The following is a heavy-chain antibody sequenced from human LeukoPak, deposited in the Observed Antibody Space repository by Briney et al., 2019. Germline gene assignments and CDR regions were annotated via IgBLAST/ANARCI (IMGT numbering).Heavy chain of an antibody. D-gene: IGHD6-6*01. CDR1: GFIFTDYW. J-gene: IGHJ6*03. Sequence: GGSLSLSCAASGFIFTDYWMHWVRQGPGKELMWVARISGDGRATTYADSVKGRFTISRDNSKNTLYLQMNSLRAEDTAVYYCAKAYSSSDYYYMDVWGKGTTVTVSS. CDR3: AKAYSSSDYYYMDV. CDR2: ISGDGRAT. V-gene: IGHV3-74*01.